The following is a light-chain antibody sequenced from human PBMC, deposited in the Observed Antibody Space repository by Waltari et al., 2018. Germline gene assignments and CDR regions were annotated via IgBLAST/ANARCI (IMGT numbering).Light chain of an antibody. J-gene: IGLJ2*01. Sequence: SYALIQPPPVSVAPGETARSTCGGNNMGRYSGPWYQQKPGQAPVLVIYYSTDRPSGIPERFSGSNSGNTATLTINRVEAGDEADYYCQVWDSSSDHPFGGGTKLTVL. CDR3: QVWDSSSDHP. CDR1: NMGRYS. V-gene: IGLV3-21*04. CDR2: YST.